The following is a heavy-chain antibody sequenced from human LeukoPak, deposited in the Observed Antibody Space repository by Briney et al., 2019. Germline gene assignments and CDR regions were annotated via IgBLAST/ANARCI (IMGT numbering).Heavy chain of an antibody. V-gene: IGHV3-23*01. CDR3: AKDLYSNYGPADY. J-gene: IGHJ4*02. D-gene: IGHD4-11*01. CDR2: INGGGVNT. Sequence: GGSLRLSCAASGFTFSTYAMNWVRQAPGKGLEWVSTINGGGVNTHYADSVGGRFTISRDNSKNTLFLQMNSLRDEDTAVYYCAKDLYSNYGPADYWGQGNLVTVSS. CDR1: GFTFSTYA.